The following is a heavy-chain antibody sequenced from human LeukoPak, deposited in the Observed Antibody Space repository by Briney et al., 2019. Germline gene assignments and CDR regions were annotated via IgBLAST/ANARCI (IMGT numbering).Heavy chain of an antibody. CDR1: GGSISSGGYY. D-gene: IGHD6-19*01. Sequence: SETLSLTCTVSGGSISSGGYYWSWIRQHPGKGLEWIGYIYYSGSTYYNPSLKSRVTISVDTSKNQFSLKLSSVTAVDTAVYYCARSGGWYRSGTFDYWGQGTLVTVSS. CDR3: ARSGGWYRSGTFDY. CDR2: IYYSGST. J-gene: IGHJ4*02. V-gene: IGHV4-31*03.